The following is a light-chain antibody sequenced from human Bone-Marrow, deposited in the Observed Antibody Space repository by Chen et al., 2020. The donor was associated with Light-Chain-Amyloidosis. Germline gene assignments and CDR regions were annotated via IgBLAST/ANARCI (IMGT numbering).Light chain of an antibody. CDR1: DLPTKY. CDR2: RDT. CDR3: QSADSSGTDEVI. V-gene: IGLV3-25*03. Sequence: SYELTQPPSVSVSPGPTARITCSGDDLPTKYAYGYQQKPGQAPVLVIHRDTERPSGISERFSGSSSGTTATLTISGVQAEDEADYHCQSADSSGTDEVIFGGGTKLTVL. J-gene: IGLJ2*01.